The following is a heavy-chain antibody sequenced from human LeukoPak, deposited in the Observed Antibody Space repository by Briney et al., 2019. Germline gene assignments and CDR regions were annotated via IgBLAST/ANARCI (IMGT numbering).Heavy chain of an antibody. Sequence: SVKVSCKASGGTFSSYAISWVRQAPGQGLEWMGGIIPIFGTANYAQKFQGRVTITADESTSTAYMELSSLRSEDTAVYYCAISLQYYYYYYYMDVWGKGTTVTVSS. V-gene: IGHV1-69*13. CDR3: AISLQYYYYYYYMDV. CDR1: GGTFSSYA. J-gene: IGHJ6*03. CDR2: IIPIFGTA.